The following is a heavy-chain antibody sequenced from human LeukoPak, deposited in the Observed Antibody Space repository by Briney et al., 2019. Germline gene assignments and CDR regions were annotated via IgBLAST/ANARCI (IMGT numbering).Heavy chain of an antibody. V-gene: IGHV4-61*02. CDR1: GGSISSGSYY. D-gene: IGHD2-21*02. CDR3: ASPYCGGDCYQPFDY. Sequence: SETLSLTCTVSGGSISSGSYYWSWIRQPAGKGLEWIGRIYTSGSTNYNPSLKSRVTISVDTSKNQFSLKLSSVTAADTAVYYCASPYCGGDCYQPFDYWGQGTLVTVSS. CDR2: IYTSGST. J-gene: IGHJ4*02.